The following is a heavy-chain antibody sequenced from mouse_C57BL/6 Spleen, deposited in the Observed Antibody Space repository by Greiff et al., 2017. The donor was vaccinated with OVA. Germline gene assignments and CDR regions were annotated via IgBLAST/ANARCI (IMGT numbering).Heavy chain of an antibody. CDR3: ARGVYDGYYGDAMDY. D-gene: IGHD2-3*01. CDR1: GYTFTDYN. Sequence: VQLKQSGPELVKPGASVKIPCKASGYTFTDYNMDWVKQSHGKSLEWIGDINPNNGGTIYNQKFKGKATLTVDKSSSTAYMELRSLTSEDTAVYYCARGVYDGYYGDAMDYWGQGTSVTVSS. V-gene: IGHV1-18*01. J-gene: IGHJ4*01. CDR2: INPNNGGT.